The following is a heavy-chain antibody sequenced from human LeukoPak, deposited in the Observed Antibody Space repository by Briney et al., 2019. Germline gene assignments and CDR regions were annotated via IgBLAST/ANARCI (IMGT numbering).Heavy chain of an antibody. Sequence: ASVKVSCKASGYTFTGYYMHWVRQAPGQGLEWMGWINPNSGGTNYAQKFQGRVTMTRDMSTSIVYMELSSLRSEDTAVYYCARDSGSYYSGDYWGQGTLVTVSS. CDR3: ARDSGSYYSGDY. J-gene: IGHJ4*02. CDR1: GYTFTGYY. V-gene: IGHV1-2*02. CDR2: INPNSGGT. D-gene: IGHD1-26*01.